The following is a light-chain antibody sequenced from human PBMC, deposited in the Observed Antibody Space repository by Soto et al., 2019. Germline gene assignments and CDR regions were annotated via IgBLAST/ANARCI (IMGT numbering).Light chain of an antibody. Sequence: DIVVTQSPATLSVSPGDRATLSCRASQSVGNNFAWYQQKPGQAPRLLIFASSTRATGVPARFSGSGSGTEFTLIISSLQSEDFAVYYCQQYGDSPLTFGGGDKVEIE. CDR3: QQYGDSPLT. V-gene: IGKV3-15*01. CDR1: QSVGNN. CDR2: ASS. J-gene: IGKJ4*01.